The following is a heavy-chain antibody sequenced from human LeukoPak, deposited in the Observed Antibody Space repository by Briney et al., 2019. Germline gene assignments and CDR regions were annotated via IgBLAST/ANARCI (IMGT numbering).Heavy chain of an antibody. CDR2: ISWNSGSI. V-gene: IGHV3-9*01. Sequence: GRSLRLSCAASGFTFDDYAMHWVRQAPGKGLEWVSGISWNSGSIGYADSVKGRFTISRDNAKNSLYLQMNSLRAEDTALYYCAKDGSDGSGTYYNNGFDYWGQGTLVTVSS. CDR1: GFTFDDYA. CDR3: AKDGSDGSGTYYNNGFDY. J-gene: IGHJ4*02. D-gene: IGHD3-10*01.